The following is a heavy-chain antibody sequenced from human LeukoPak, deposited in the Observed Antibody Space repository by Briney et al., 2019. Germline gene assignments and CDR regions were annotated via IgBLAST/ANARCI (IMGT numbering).Heavy chain of an antibody. D-gene: IGHD6-13*01. CDR1: GFTFDDYA. Sequence: GGSLRLSCAASGFTFDDYAMHWVRQAPGKGLEWVSAISGSDGSTYYADSVRGRFTISRDNSKNTLYLQMNSPRAEDTAVYYCAKEGGSSRYYFDYWGQGTLVTVSS. CDR2: ISGSDGST. V-gene: IGHV3-23*01. CDR3: AKEGGSSRYYFDY. J-gene: IGHJ4*02.